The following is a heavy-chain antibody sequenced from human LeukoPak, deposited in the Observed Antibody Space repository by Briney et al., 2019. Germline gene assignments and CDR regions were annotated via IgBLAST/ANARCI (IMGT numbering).Heavy chain of an antibody. CDR1: GFSFSSYG. CDR2: IRNDGSNK. D-gene: IGHD3-10*01. CDR3: AEDFDYGFHY. V-gene: IGHV3-30*02. J-gene: IGHJ4*02. Sequence: GGSLRLSCAAFGFSFSSYGMHWVRQAPGKGLEWVAFIRNDGSNKYYADSVKGRFTISRDNSKNMLYLQMNSLRVDDTAVYYCAEDFDYGFHYWGQGTLVTVSS.